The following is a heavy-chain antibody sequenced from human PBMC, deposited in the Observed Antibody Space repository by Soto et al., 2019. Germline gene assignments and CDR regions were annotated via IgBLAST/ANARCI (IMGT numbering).Heavy chain of an antibody. D-gene: IGHD3-3*01. CDR1: GGSISSGGYY. V-gene: IGHV4-31*03. CDR3: ARHGPYGAEPNHDFWSGYYARRDNYYMDV. J-gene: IGHJ6*03. Sequence: SETLSLTCTVSGGSISSGGYYWSWIRQHPGKGLEWIGYIYYSGSTYYNPSLKSRVTISVDTSKNQFSLKLSSVTAADTAVYYCARHGPYGAEPNHDFWSGYYARRDNYYMDVWGKGTTVTVSS. CDR2: IYYSGST.